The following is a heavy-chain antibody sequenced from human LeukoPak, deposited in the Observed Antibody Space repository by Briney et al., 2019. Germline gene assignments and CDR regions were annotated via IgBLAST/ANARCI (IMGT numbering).Heavy chain of an antibody. Sequence: ASVKVSCKASGYTFTSYAMNWVRQPPGQGLEWMGWINTNTGNPTYAHGFTGRFVLSLDTSVSTAYLQISSLKAEDTAVYYCARTPYYYGSGSYYYYYGMDVWGQGTTVTVSS. J-gene: IGHJ6*02. V-gene: IGHV7-4-1*02. CDR2: INTNTGNP. CDR1: GYTFTSYA. CDR3: ARTPYYYGSGSYYYYYGMDV. D-gene: IGHD3-10*01.